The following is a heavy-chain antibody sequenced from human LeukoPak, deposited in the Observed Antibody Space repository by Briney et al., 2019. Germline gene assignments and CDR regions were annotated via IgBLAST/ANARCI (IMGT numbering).Heavy chain of an antibody. CDR1: GFTFSSYA. CDR3: ARVRSVGGNPHAFNI. Sequence: GGSLRLSCAASGFTFSSYAMSWVRQAPGKGLEWVSGISGSGVSTYYADSVKGRFTISRDNSKNSLYLQMNSLRVEDTALYYCARVRSVGGNPHAFNIWGQGTMVTVSS. CDR2: ISGSGVST. V-gene: IGHV3-23*01. D-gene: IGHD4-23*01. J-gene: IGHJ3*02.